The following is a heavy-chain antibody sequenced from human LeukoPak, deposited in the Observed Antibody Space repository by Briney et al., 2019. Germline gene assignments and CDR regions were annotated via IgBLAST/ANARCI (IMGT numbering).Heavy chain of an antibody. D-gene: IGHD2-2*01. CDR3: ARRYCSSTSCNPYFFDY. CDR1: GYTFTNYY. J-gene: IGHJ4*02. Sequence: GESLKISCKGSGYTFTNYYIGWVRQTPGKGLEWMGIISPGDSDARYSPSFQGQVTISADKSISTAYLRWSSLKASDTAMYYCARRYCSSTSCNPYFFDYWGQGTLVTDSS. CDR2: ISPGDSDA. V-gene: IGHV5-51*01.